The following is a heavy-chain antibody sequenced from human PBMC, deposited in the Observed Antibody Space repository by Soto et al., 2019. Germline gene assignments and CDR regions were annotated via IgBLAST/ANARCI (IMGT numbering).Heavy chain of an antibody. V-gene: IGHV1-18*01. J-gene: IGHJ4*02. CDR2: ISTYNGNT. CDR3: ARAPRCAGGSCYFAY. Sequence: ASVKVSCKASGYTFTDFCISWVRQAPVQGIEWMGWISTYNGNTEYAQKVQGRVTMTTDASTSTAYMELSSVTAADTAVYYCARAPRCAGGSCYFAYWGQGTLVTVSS. CDR1: GYTFTDFC. D-gene: IGHD2-15*01.